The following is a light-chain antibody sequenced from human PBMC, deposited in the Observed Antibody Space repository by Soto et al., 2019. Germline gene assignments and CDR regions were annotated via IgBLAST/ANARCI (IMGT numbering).Light chain of an antibody. V-gene: IGKV1-39*01. Sequence: DIQMTQSPSSLSASVGDRVTITCRASQTIDRHLNWYQQKPGKAPKLLIYGASSLQSGVPSGFSGSGSGTDFTLTITSLQPEEFATYYCQQGYNTPRTFGQGTKLEMK. J-gene: IGKJ1*01. CDR1: QTIDRH. CDR2: GAS. CDR3: QQGYNTPRT.